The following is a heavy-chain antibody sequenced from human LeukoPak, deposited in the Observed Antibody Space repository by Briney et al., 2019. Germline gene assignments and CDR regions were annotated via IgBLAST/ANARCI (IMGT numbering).Heavy chain of an antibody. CDR1: GGSITSSSYY. V-gene: IGHV4-39*07. D-gene: IGHD3-16*02. Sequence: SETLSLTCTVSGGSITSSSYYWSWIRQPPGKGLEWIGEINHSGSTNYNPSLKSRVTISVDTSKNQFSLKLSSVTAADTAVYYCARGRYRGGIFDYWGQGTLVTVSS. CDR2: INHSGST. CDR3: ARGRYRGGIFDY. J-gene: IGHJ4*02.